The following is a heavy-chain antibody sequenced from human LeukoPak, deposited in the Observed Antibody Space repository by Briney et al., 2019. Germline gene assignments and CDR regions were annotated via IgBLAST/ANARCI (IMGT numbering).Heavy chain of an antibody. J-gene: IGHJ4*02. V-gene: IGHV1-46*01. CDR1: GYTFTSYY. CDR2: INPSGGST. D-gene: IGHD5-24*01. CDR3: ARGGGDRASYNLGY. Sequence: ASVKVSCMASGYTFTSYYMHWVRQAPAQGLEWMGIINPSGGSTSYAQKFQGRLTITRSTSISTAYMELSSLRSEDTAVYHCARGGGDRASYNLGYWGQGTLVTVSS.